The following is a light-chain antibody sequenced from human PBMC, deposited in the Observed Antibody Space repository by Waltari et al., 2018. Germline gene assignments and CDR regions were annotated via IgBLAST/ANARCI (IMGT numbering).Light chain of an antibody. CDR3: CSYAGSKV. Sequence: QSALTQPASVSGSPGQSITISCTGTSSDVGSYNLVSWYQQHPGKAPKLMIDEVSKRPSGVSNRFSGSKSGNPASLTISGLQAEDEADYYCCSYAGSKVFGGGTKLTVL. CDR1: SSDVGSYNL. J-gene: IGLJ2*01. V-gene: IGLV2-23*02. CDR2: EVS.